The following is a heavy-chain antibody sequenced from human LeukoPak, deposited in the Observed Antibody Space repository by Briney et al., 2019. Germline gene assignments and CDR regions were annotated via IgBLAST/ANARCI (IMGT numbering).Heavy chain of an antibody. CDR2: INHSGST. CDR1: GGSISTYY. V-gene: IGHV4-34*01. CDR3: ARGPGAYSYGYNY. J-gene: IGHJ4*02. D-gene: IGHD5-18*01. Sequence: SETLSLTCTVSGGSISTYYWSWLRQPPGKGLEWIGEINHSGSTNYNPSLKSRVTISVDTSKNQFSLKLSSVTAADTAVYYCARGPGAYSYGYNYWGQGTLVTVSS.